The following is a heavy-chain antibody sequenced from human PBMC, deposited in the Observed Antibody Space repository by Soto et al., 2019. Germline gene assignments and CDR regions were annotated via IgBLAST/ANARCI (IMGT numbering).Heavy chain of an antibody. J-gene: IGHJ4*02. CDR3: ERDRPSLVGADTYYFDY. CDR2: INPNSGGT. V-gene: IGHV1-2*02. CDR1: GYTFTGYY. D-gene: IGHD1-26*01. Sequence: ASVKVSCKASGYTFTGYYMHWVRQAPGQGLEWMGWINPNSGGTNYAQKFQGRVTMTRDTSISTAYMELSRLRSDDTAVYYCERDRPSLVGADTYYFDYWGQGTLVTVSS.